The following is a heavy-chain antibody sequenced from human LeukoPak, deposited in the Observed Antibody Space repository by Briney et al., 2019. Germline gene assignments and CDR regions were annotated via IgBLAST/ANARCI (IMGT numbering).Heavy chain of an antibody. J-gene: IGHJ5*02. CDR1: GFIFKDYW. CDR3: AKDAQPRSRWFDP. CDR2: IKQDGSEK. Sequence: GGSLRLSCAASGFIFKDYWMIWVRQAPGKGLEWVANIKQDGSEKCYVDSVKGRFTISRDNAKNSLYLQMNTLRAEDTAMYYCAKDAQPRSRWFDPWGQGTLVTVSS. V-gene: IGHV3-7*03. D-gene: IGHD3-16*01.